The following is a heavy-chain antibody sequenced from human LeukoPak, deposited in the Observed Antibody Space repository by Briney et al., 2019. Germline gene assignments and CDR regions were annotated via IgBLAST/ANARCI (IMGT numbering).Heavy chain of an antibody. CDR3: AREAYCGGPSCFAVNYMDV. CDR2: IKGDGSET. Sequence: PGGSLRLSCVASGSGFTFSEFWMAWVRQAPGERLEWLANIKGDGSETYYVDSVKGRFIISRDNVKNSVYLQMNSLTADDTSLYRCAREAYCGGPSCFAVNYMDVWGKGTTVTVSS. V-gene: IGHV3-7*01. CDR1: GSGFTFSEFW. D-gene: IGHD2-2*01. J-gene: IGHJ6*03.